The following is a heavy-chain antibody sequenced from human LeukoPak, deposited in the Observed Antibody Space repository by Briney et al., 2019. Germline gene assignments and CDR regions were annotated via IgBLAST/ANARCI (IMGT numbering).Heavy chain of an antibody. CDR3: ARDPAATAGVAAAGSYYFDY. Sequence: GASVKVSCKASGGTXSSYAISWVRQAPGQGLEWMGRIIPILDIANYAQKFQGRVTITADKSTSTAYMEPSSLRSEDTAVYYCARDPAATAGVAAAGSYYFDYWGQGTLVTVSS. J-gene: IGHJ4*02. CDR1: GGTXSSYA. D-gene: IGHD6-13*01. CDR2: IIPILDIA. V-gene: IGHV1-69*04.